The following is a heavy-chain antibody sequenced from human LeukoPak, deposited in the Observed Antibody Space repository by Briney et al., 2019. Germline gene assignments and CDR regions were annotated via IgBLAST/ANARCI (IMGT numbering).Heavy chain of an antibody. CDR3: AKDLGDRYYCESSGYY. V-gene: IGHV3-23*01. J-gene: IGHJ4*02. CDR2: ISGSGGST. D-gene: IGHD3-22*01. CDR1: GFTFSSYA. Sequence: PGGSLRLSCAASGFTFSSYAMSWLRQAPGKGLKWVSDISGSGGSTYYADSVKGRFTISRDNSKNTLYLQMNSLRAEDTAVYYCAKDLGDRYYCESSGYYWGQGTLVTVSS.